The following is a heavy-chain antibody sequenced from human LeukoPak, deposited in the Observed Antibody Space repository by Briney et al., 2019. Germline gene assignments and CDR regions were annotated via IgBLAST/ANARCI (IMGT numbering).Heavy chain of an antibody. Sequence: GGSLRLSCAASGFTFSSYWMHWVRQAPGKGLVWVSRINSDGSSTSYADSVKGRFTISRDNAKNTLYLRMNSLRAEDTAVYYCARAPQIDYGDYVDYWGQGTLVTVSS. J-gene: IGHJ4*02. CDR2: INSDGSST. CDR3: ARAPQIDYGDYVDY. D-gene: IGHD4-17*01. CDR1: GFTFSSYW. V-gene: IGHV3-74*01.